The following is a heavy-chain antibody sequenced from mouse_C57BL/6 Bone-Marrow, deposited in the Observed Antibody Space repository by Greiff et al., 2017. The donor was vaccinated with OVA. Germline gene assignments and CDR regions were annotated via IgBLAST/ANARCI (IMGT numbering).Heavy chain of an antibody. Sequence: EVQRVESGGGLVQPGGSLKLSCAASGFTFSDYGMAWVRQAPRKGPEWVAFISNLAYSIYYADTVTGRFTISRENAKNTLYLEMSSLTSEDTTMYYGARAHYGSSYPEVDVWGTGTTVTVSS. V-gene: IGHV5-15*01. CDR3: ARAHYGSSYPEVDV. J-gene: IGHJ1*03. CDR1: GFTFSDYG. D-gene: IGHD1-1*01. CDR2: ISNLAYSI.